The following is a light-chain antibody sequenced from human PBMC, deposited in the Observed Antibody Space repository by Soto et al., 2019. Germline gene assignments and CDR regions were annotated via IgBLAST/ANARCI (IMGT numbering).Light chain of an antibody. J-gene: IGKJ2*01. CDR2: GAS. Sequence: DIVLTQSPDTLSLSPGERATLSCRASQSVSSNYLAWYQQKPGQAPRLLIYGASTRATGIPDRFSGSGSGTDFTLTISRLEPEDFAVYYCQQYSSWYTFGQGTKLEIK. V-gene: IGKV3-20*01. CDR3: QQYSSWYT. CDR1: QSVSSNY.